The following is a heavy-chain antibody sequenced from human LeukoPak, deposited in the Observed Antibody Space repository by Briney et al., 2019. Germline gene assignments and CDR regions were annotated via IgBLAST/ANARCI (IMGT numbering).Heavy chain of an antibody. J-gene: IGHJ5*02. Sequence: GGSLRLSCAAAGFSFSDRYMSWIRQAPGKGMEWVAYISSNGDTIHYADSVKGRFSISRDNAKNSLYLQMNSLRAEDTAVYYCARDNDRKDDSWGQGTLVTVSS. CDR3: ARDNDRKDDS. CDR1: GFSFSDRY. V-gene: IGHV3-11*04. CDR2: ISSNGDTI. D-gene: IGHD3-16*01.